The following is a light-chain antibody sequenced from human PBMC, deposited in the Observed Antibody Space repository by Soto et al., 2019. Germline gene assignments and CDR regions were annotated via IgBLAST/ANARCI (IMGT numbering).Light chain of an antibody. CDR1: SSDVGYYNV. V-gene: IGLV2-23*01. J-gene: IGLJ1*01. CDR3: CSYADSSTYV. CDR2: EGS. Sequence: QSALTQPASVSGSPGQSITISCTGTSSDVGYYNVVSWYQQHPGKAPKLMIYEGSKRPSGVSNRFSGSKSGNTASLTISGLQAEDEADCYCCSYADSSTYVFGTGTKVTVL.